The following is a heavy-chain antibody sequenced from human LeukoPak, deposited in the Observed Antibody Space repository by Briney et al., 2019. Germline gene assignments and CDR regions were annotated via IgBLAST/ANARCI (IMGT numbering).Heavy chain of an antibody. CDR1: GGSISSYY. CDR3: ARTIAAAGTDFDY. J-gene: IGHJ4*02. CDR2: IYYSGST. V-gene: IGHV4-59*01. D-gene: IGHD6-13*01. Sequence: SETLSLTCTVSGGSISSYYWSWIRQPPGEGLEWIGYIYYSGSTNYNPSLKSRVTISVDTSKNQFPLKLSSVTAADTAVYYCARTIAAAGTDFDYWGQGTLVTVSS.